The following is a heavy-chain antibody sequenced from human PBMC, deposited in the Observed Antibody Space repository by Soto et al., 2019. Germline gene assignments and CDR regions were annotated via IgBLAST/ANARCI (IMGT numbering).Heavy chain of an antibody. J-gene: IGHJ4*02. CDR2: IYYSGST. Sequence: QVQLQESGPGLVKPSQTLSLTCTVSGGSISSGGYYWSWIRQHPGKGLEWIGYIYYSGSTYYNPSLNSRVTISVDTSKNQFSLKLSSVTAADTAVYYCARAPIFGVVTLYYFDYWGQGTLVTVS. V-gene: IGHV4-31*03. CDR3: ARAPIFGVVTLYYFDY. CDR1: GGSISSGGYY. D-gene: IGHD3-3*01.